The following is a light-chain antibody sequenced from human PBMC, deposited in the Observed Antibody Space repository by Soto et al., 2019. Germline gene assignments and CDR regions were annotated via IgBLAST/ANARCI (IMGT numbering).Light chain of an antibody. CDR1: SSNIGSNT. Sequence: QAVVTQPPSTSATPGQRVSISCSGSSSNIGSNTVNWYQQFPGTAPKLLIYSNSQRPSGVPDRFSGSKSGTSASLAISGLQSEDEADYYCAAWDDSLTGVVFGGGTKLTVL. CDR3: AAWDDSLTGVV. J-gene: IGLJ2*01. V-gene: IGLV1-44*01. CDR2: SNS.